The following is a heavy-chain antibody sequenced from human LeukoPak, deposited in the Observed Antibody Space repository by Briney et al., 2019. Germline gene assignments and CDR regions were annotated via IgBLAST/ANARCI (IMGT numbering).Heavy chain of an antibody. Sequence: SETLSLTCTVSGGSLSSYYWTWIRQPPGKGLEWIGYIYYSGSTNYNPSLKSRVTISVGTSKNQFSLKLSSVTAADTAVYYCARATYYYGSGSSYYFDYWGQGTLVTVSS. V-gene: IGHV4-59*01. CDR1: GGSLSSYY. J-gene: IGHJ4*02. CDR3: ARATYYYGSGSSYYFDY. D-gene: IGHD3-10*01. CDR2: IYYSGST.